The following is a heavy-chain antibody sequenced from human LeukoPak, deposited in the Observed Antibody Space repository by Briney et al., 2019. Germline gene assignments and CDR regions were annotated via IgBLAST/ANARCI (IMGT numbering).Heavy chain of an antibody. V-gene: IGHV4-34*01. CDR2: ISHSGST. D-gene: IGHD1-26*01. CDR1: GGSFSDYY. Sequence: SETLSLTCAVYGGSFSDYYWSWIRQPPGKGLEWIGEISHSGSTNYNPSLKSRVTISVDTSQNQFSLNLSSVTAADTAVYYCAREGRGERYYYYYMDVWGKGTTVTVSS. CDR3: AREGRGERYYYYYMDV. J-gene: IGHJ6*03.